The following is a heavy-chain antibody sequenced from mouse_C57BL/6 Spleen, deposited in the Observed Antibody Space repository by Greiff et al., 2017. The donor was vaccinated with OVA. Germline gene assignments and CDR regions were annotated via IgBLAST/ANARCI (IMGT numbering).Heavy chain of an antibody. Sequence: VQLQQSGPELVKPGASVKISCKASGYAFSSSWMNWVKQRPGKGLEWIGRIYPGDGDTNYNGKFKGKATLTADKSSSTAYMQLSSLTSEDSAVYFCAREDLDGNYLDYWGQGTSVTVSS. V-gene: IGHV1-82*01. CDR2: IYPGDGDT. CDR1: GYAFSSSW. CDR3: AREDLDGNYLDY. D-gene: IGHD2-1*01. J-gene: IGHJ4*01.